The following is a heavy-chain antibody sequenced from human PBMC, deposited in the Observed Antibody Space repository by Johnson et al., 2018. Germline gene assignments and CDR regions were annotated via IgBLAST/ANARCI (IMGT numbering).Heavy chain of an antibody. D-gene: IGHD4-17*01. J-gene: IGHJ1*01. CDR2: INSDGRRI. CDR3: ARGLYGDYVGSEYLQH. V-gene: IGHV3-74*01. CDR1: GFTFSTYW. Sequence: EVQLLETGGGLVQPRGSLRLSCAASGFTFSTYWMHWVRQAPGKGLAWVSGINSDGRRIDYADSVKGRFTIARDTAKNTRHLQMDRLRVEDTAVYCCARGLYGDYVGSEYLQHWGQGTLVTVSS.